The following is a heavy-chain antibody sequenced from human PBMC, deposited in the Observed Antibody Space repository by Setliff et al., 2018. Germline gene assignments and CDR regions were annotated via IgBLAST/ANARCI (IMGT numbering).Heavy chain of an antibody. CDR1: GGTFSSQG. D-gene: IGHD2-2*01. Sequence: ASVKVSCKASGGTFSSQGISWVRQAPGQGLEWMGWISGSTDNTNYAQKFQGRVTMTTDTYTSTANMELRSLRSDDTAVYCCVRAPPTVVIPPGRAFFDPWGQGTLVTVSS. CDR3: VRAPPTVVIPPGRAFFDP. J-gene: IGHJ5*02. CDR2: ISGSTDNT. V-gene: IGHV1-18*01.